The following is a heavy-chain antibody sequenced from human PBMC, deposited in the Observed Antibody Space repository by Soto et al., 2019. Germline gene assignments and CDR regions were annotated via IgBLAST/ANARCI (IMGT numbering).Heavy chain of an antibody. J-gene: IGHJ6*02. Sequence: ASVKVSCKASGGTFSSYAISWVRQAPGQGLEWMGGIIPIFGTANYAQKFQGRVTITADESTSTAYMELSSLRSEDTAVYYCARDKAIAVAGTGVPYYYYGMDVSGQGTTVTVSS. CDR1: GGTFSSYA. D-gene: IGHD6-19*01. CDR3: ARDKAIAVAGTGVPYYYYGMDV. V-gene: IGHV1-69*13. CDR2: IIPIFGTA.